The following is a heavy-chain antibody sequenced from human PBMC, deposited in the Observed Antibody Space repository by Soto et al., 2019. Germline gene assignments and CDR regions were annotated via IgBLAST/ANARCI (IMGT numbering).Heavy chain of an antibody. J-gene: IGHJ6*02. CDR3: ARTGLLHGMDV. V-gene: IGHV3-30-3*01. CDR2: ISYDGSNK. CDR1: GFTFSSYA. D-gene: IGHD2-15*01. Sequence: QVQLVESGGGVVQPGRSLRLSCAAPGFTFSSYAMHWVRQAPGKGLEWVAIISYDGSNKYYADSVKGRFTISRDNSKNPLYLQMNSLRAEDTAVFYCARTGLLHGMDVWGQGTTVTVSS.